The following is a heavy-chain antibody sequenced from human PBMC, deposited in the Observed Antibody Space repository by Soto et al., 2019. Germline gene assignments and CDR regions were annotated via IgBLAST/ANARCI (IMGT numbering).Heavy chain of an antibody. V-gene: IGHV4-30-4*01. CDR1: GGSISSGDYY. D-gene: IGHD6-6*01. CDR2: IYYSGST. CDR3: ARDYVLYSSSTTYTSKFDY. J-gene: IGHJ4*02. Sequence: SETLSLTCTVSGGSISSGDYYWSWIRQPPGKGLEWIGYIYYSGSTYYNPSLKSRVTISVDTSKNQFSLKLSSVTAADTAVYYCARDYVLYSSSTTYTSKFDYWGQGTLVTVSS.